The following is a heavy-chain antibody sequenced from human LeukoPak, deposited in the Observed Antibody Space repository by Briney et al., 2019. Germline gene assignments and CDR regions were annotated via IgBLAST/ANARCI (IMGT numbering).Heavy chain of an antibody. D-gene: IGHD2-8*01. J-gene: IGHJ4*02. CDR3: ATETLGYCTNGVCQHFDY. CDR2: ISGSGGST. V-gene: IGHV3-23*01. CDR1: GFTFSSYA. Sequence: GGSLRLSCAASGFTFSSYAMSWVRQAPGKGLEWVSAISGSGGSTYYADSVKGRFTISRDNSKNTLYLQMNSLRAEDTAVYYCATETLGYCTNGVCQHFDYWGQGTLVTVSS.